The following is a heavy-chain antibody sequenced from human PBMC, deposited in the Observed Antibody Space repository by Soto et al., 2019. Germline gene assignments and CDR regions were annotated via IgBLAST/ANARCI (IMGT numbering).Heavy chain of an antibody. J-gene: IGHJ1*01. CDR2: ISYDGSNK. Sequence: QVQLVESGGGVVQPGRSLRLSCAASGFTFNSYAMHWVRQAPGKVLEWGAVISYDGSNKYYADSVKGRFTISRDNSKNTLYLQMNSLRAEDTAVYYCARGGGVVVVATTSYFQHWGQGTLVTVSS. CDR3: ARGGGVVVVATTSYFQH. D-gene: IGHD2-15*01. V-gene: IGHV3-30-3*01. CDR1: GFTFNSYA.